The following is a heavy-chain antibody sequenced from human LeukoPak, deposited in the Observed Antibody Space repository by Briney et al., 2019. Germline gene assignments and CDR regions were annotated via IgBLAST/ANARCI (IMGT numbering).Heavy chain of an antibody. D-gene: IGHD5-12*01. CDR3: ARRGYSVNWFDP. J-gene: IGHJ5*02. Sequence: PSETLSLTCAVSAGSISSGGYSWSWLRRPPGKGLEWIGYIDHSGSTYYNPSLKSRVTISLDRSQNQFSLKLTSVTAADTAVYYCARRGYSVNWFDPWGQGTLVTVSS. V-gene: IGHV4-30-2*01. CDR2: IDHSGST. CDR1: AGSISSGGYS.